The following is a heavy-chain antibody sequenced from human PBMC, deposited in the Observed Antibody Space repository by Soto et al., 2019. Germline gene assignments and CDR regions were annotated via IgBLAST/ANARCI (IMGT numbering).Heavy chain of an antibody. Sequence: GGSLRLSCAASGITFSSYGMHWVRQAPGKGLEWVAVIWYDGSNKYYADSVKGRFTISRDNSENTLYLQMNSLRAEDTAVYYCATALVVVPAAIPDLFYGMDVWGQGTTVTVSS. CDR3: ATALVVVPAAIPDLFYGMDV. CDR1: GITFSSYG. CDR2: IWYDGSNK. D-gene: IGHD2-2*02. V-gene: IGHV3-33*01. J-gene: IGHJ6*02.